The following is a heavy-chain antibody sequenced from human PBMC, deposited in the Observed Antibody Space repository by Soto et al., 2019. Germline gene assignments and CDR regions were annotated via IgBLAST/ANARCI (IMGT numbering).Heavy chain of an antibody. J-gene: IGHJ6*02. V-gene: IGHV4-34*01. CDR3: ARGPMMDV. Sequence: SETLSLTCAFYGGSFSGYYWSWIRQPPGKGLEWIGEVSYSGGTNYNPSLKSRVTISVDTSKNQFSLKLTSVTAADTAVYYCARGPMMDVWGQGTTVTVSS. CDR2: VSYSGGT. CDR1: GGSFSGYY.